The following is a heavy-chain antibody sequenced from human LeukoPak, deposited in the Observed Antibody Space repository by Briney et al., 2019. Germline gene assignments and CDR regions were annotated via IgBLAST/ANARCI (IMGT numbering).Heavy chain of an antibody. CDR3: AKGGSYFSRQFDY. Sequence: GGSLRLSCAASGFTFSSYWMSWVRQAPGKGLEWVANIKQDGTEKYYVDSVRGRFTISRDSAKNSLYLQMNSLRAEDTAVYYCAKGGSYFSRQFDYWGQGTLVTVSS. CDR1: GFTFSSYW. J-gene: IGHJ4*02. D-gene: IGHD1-26*01. V-gene: IGHV3-7*03. CDR2: IKQDGTEK.